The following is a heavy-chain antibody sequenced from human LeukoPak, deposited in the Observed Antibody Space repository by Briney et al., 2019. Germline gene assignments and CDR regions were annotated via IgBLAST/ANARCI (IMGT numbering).Heavy chain of an antibody. CDR3: AKDLRFRGVSFDY. D-gene: IGHD3-10*01. J-gene: IGHJ4*02. CDR1: GFTFSSYG. V-gene: IGHV3-23*01. Sequence: HPGGTLRLSCAASGFTFSSYGMSWVRQAPGKGLEWVSAISGSGGSTYYADSVKGRFTISRDNSKNTLYLQMNRLRAEDTAVYYCAKDLRFRGVSFDYWGQGTLVTVSS. CDR2: ISGSGGST.